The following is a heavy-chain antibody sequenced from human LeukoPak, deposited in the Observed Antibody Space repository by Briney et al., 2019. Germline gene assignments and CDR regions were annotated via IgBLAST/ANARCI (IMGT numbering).Heavy chain of an antibody. V-gene: IGHV3-53*01. CDR2: IYADGSR. D-gene: IGHD2-8*01. CDR3: VRDPGLDSRGNYVLD. CDR1: GFTFSSYS. J-gene: IGHJ4*02. Sequence: GGSLRLSCAASGFTFSSYSMNWVRQAPGKGLEWVSSIYADGSRYYADSVKGRFTISRDTSRNTVYLQMNSLRAEDTAVYYCVRDPGLDSRGNYVLDWGQGTLVTVSS.